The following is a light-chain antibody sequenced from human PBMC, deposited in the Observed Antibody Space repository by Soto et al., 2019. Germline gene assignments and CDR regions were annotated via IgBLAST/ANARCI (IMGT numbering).Light chain of an antibody. CDR3: MQALQTPPT. J-gene: IGKJ1*01. V-gene: IGKV2-28*01. CDR2: LGS. Sequence: DIVMTQSPLSLPVTPGEPASISCRSSQSLLHRIGYNYLDWYLQKPGQSPQLLIYLGSNRASGVTDRFSGSGSGTDFTLKISRVEAEDVGVYYCMQALQTPPTFGQGTKVEIK. CDR1: QSLLHRIGYNY.